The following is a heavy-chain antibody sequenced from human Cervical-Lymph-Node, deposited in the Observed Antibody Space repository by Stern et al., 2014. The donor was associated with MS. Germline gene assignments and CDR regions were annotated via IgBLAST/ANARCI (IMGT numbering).Heavy chain of an antibody. Sequence: QVQLVESGPGLVKPSQTLSLTCTVSGGSISSSGYYWSWIRQPADKGLEWIGRIPDSRSTYYNPSLKSRVTISMEPAKHQLSPTLPSVTAADTAVYYCATTRWDLFTWNWFDPWGQGTLVTVSS. CDR3: ATTRWDLFTWNWFDP. CDR1: GGSISSSGYY. V-gene: IGHV4-61*02. D-gene: IGHD1-26*01. J-gene: IGHJ5*02. CDR2: IPDSRST.